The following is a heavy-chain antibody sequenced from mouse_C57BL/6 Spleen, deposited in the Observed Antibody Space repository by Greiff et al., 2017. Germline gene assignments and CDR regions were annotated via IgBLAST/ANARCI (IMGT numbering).Heavy chain of an antibody. D-gene: IGHD3-2*02. CDR3: ARRGDAGGGYDAMDY. CDR2: IYPGDGDT. J-gene: IGHJ4*01. V-gene: IGHV1-82*01. CDR1: GYAFTSSW. Sequence: VQLQQSGPELVKPGASVKISCKASGYAFTSSWMNWVKQRPGQGLEWIGRIYPGDGDTNYNGKFTGKATLTADKSSSTAYMQLSSLASEDSAVYFCARRGDAGGGYDAMDYWGQGTSVTVSS.